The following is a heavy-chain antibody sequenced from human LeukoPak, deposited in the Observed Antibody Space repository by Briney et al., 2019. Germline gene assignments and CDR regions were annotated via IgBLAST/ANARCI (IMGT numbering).Heavy chain of an antibody. V-gene: IGHV3-23*01. D-gene: IGHD2-2*03. J-gene: IGHJ5*02. CDR3: AKDGYCSSTSCRATPFDP. CDR1: GFTFSSYA. CDR2: ISGSGGST. Sequence: GGSLRLSCAASGFTFSSYAMSWVRQAPGKGLEWVSAISGSGGSTYYADSVKGRFTISRDNSKNTLYLQMNSPRAEDTAVYYCAKDGYCSSTSCRATPFDPWGQGTLVTVSS.